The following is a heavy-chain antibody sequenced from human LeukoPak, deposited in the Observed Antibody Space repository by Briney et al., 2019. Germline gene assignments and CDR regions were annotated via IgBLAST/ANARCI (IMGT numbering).Heavy chain of an antibody. D-gene: IGHD1-26*01. V-gene: IGHV4-30-4*01. J-gene: IGHJ5*02. Sequence: SETLSLTCTVSGGSISSGDYYWSWIRQPPGKGLEWIGYIYYSGSTYYNPSLKSRVTISVDTSKNQFSLKLSSVTAADTAVYYCAGLSGYSGSYDWFDPWGQGTLVTVSS. CDR3: AGLSGYSGSYDWFDP. CDR1: GGSISSGDYY. CDR2: IYYSGST.